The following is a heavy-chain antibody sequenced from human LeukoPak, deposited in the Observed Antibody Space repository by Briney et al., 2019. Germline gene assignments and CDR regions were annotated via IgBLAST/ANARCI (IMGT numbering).Heavy chain of an antibody. V-gene: IGHV3-74*01. D-gene: IGHD5-18*01. CDR1: GFTFSSYW. CDR2: INSDGSST. J-gene: IGHJ3*02. Sequence: GGSLRLSCAASGFTFSSYWMHWVRQAPGEGLLWVSRINSDGSSTSYADSVKGRFTISRDNAKNTLYLQMNSLRAEDTAVYYCARELEDTAMANDAFDIWGQGTMVTVSS. CDR3: ARELEDTAMANDAFDI.